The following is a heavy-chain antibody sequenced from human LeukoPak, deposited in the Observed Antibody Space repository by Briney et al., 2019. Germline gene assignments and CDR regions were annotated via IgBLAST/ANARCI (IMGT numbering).Heavy chain of an antibody. CDR3: ATPRDSAWYVH. J-gene: IGHJ5*02. D-gene: IGHD3-22*01. Sequence: GGSLRLSCAASRFTFSTYWMSWVRQAPGKGLEWVSVIGTSTDITYYTDSVKGRFTISRDNSKNTLYLQMNSLRAEDTAVYYCATPRDSAWYVHWGQGTLVTVSS. CDR2: IGTSTDIT. CDR1: RFTFSTYW. V-gene: IGHV3-23*01.